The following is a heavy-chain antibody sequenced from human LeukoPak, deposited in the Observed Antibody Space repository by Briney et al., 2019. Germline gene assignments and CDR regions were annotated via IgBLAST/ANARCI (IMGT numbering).Heavy chain of an antibody. V-gene: IGHV3-30-3*01. Sequence: GRSLRLSCAASGFTFSSYAMHWVRQAPGKGLEWVAVISYDGSNKYYADSVKGRFTISRDNSKNTLYLQMNSLRAEDTAVYYCARDLDQLLYYDYWGQGTLVTVSS. CDR3: ARDLDQLLYYDY. CDR1: GFTFSSYA. CDR2: ISYDGSNK. D-gene: IGHD2-2*01. J-gene: IGHJ4*02.